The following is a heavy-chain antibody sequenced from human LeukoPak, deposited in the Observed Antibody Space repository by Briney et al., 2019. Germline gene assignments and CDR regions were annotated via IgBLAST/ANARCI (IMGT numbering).Heavy chain of an antibody. D-gene: IGHD2-2*01. CDR1: GFTFSSYA. CDR3: AKSLESTNYYYHMDV. V-gene: IGHV3-23*01. Sequence: PGGSLRLSCAASGFTFSSYAMSWVRQAPGKGLEWVSAISGSGDSTYYADSVKGRFTISRDNSKNTLYLQTNSLRAEDTAVYYCAKSLESTNYYYHMDVWGKGTTVTISS. J-gene: IGHJ6*03. CDR2: ISGSGDST.